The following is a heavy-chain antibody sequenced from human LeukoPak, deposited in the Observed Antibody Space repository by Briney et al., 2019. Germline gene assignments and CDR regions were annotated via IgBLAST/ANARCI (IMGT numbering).Heavy chain of an antibody. V-gene: IGHV1-18*01. CDR2: ISAYNGNT. CDR1: GYTFTSYG. Sequence: GASVKVSCKASGYTFTSYGISWVRQAPGRGLEWMGWISAYNGNTNYAQKLQGRVTMTTDTSTTTAYMELRSLRSDDTAVYYCASLYGSGSPFDYWGQGTLVTVSS. J-gene: IGHJ4*02. CDR3: ASLYGSGSPFDY. D-gene: IGHD3-10*01.